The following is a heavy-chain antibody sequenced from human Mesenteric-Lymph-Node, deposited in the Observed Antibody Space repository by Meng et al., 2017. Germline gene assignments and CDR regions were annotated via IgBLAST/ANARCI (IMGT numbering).Heavy chain of an antibody. CDR2: TNPNSAHT. D-gene: IGHD3-10*01. Sequence: ASVKVSCKASGYSFSNYEINWVRQAAGQGLEWMGWTNPNSAHTPYAQKFQGRVTITRDTSTSTAYMELRSLRSDDTAVYYCARVRYYGSGSPYSGEYWGQGTLVTVSS. CDR1: GYSFSNYE. CDR3: ARVRYYGSGSPYSGEY. J-gene: IGHJ4*02. V-gene: IGHV1-8*03.